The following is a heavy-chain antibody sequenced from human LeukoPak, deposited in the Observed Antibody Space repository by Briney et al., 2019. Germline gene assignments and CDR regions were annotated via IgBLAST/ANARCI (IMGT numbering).Heavy chain of an antibody. CDR3: AREYYDILTGYIGVAFDI. CDR1: GFTFSSYW. Sequence: GGSLRLSCAASGFTFSSYWMSWVRPAPGKGLEWVANIKQDGREKYYVDPVKGRFTISRDNAKNSLYLQMNSLRAEDTAVYYCAREYYDILTGYIGVAFDIWGQGTMVTVSS. J-gene: IGHJ3*02. V-gene: IGHV3-7*03. D-gene: IGHD3-9*01. CDR2: IKQDGREK.